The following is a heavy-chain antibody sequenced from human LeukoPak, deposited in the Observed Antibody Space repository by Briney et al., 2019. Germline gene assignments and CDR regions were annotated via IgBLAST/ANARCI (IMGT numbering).Heavy chain of an antibody. Sequence: AGGSLRLSCAASGFTFSSYAMQWVRQAPGQGLEWVTLIQYNGIHKYYADSVKGRFTISRDNSKDTLYLQMNSLRTEDTAVYYCAKASGTYLVGNYFDYWGQGTLVTVSS. J-gene: IGHJ4*02. D-gene: IGHD1-26*01. CDR3: AKASGTYLVGNYFDY. V-gene: IGHV3-30*02. CDR1: GFTFSSYA. CDR2: IQYNGIHK.